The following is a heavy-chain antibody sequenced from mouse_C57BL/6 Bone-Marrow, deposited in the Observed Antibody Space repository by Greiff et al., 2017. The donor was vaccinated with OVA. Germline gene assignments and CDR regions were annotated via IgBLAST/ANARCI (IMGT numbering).Heavy chain of an antibody. CDR3: AMKGYYGTPYWYFDV. CDR2: IHPSDSDT. CDR1: GYTFTSYW. J-gene: IGHJ1*03. Sequence: QVHVKQPGAELVKPGASVKVSCKASGYTFTSYWMHWVKQRPGQGLEWIGRIHPSDSDTNYNQKFKGKATLTVDKSSSTAYMQLSSLTSEDSAVYYCAMKGYYGTPYWYFDVWGTGTTVTVSS. V-gene: IGHV1-74*01. D-gene: IGHD1-1*01.